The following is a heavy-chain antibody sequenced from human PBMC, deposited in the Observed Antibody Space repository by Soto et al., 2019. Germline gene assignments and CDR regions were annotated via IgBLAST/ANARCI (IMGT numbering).Heavy chain of an antibody. D-gene: IGHD2-2*01. CDR1: GGSISSPSYY. V-gene: IGHV4-39*07. CDR2: IYYSGNT. Sequence: PSETLSLTCSVSGGSISSPSYYWGWIRQPPGKGLEWIGSIYYSGNTYYNPSLKSRVTIFVDTSRNQFSLKLSSVTAADTAVYYCARDRDIVVVPAATGRPYYYGMDVWGQGTTVTVSS. CDR3: ARDRDIVVVPAATGRPYYYGMDV. J-gene: IGHJ6*02.